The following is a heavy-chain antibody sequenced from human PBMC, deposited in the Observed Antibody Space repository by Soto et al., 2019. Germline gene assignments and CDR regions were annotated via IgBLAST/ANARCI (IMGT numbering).Heavy chain of an antibody. CDR1: GFIFTNFW. V-gene: IGHV3-74*01. J-gene: IGHJ4*02. CDR2: IDTSGSST. CDR3: AKDSWYFDL. D-gene: IGHD6-13*01. Sequence: HPGGSLRLSCEASGFIFTNFWMHWVRQVPGKGLVWVSRIDTSGSSTSYADSVKGRFTISRDNAKNTVSLQMNSLGAEDTGVYYCAKDSWYFDLWSQGSLVTVSS.